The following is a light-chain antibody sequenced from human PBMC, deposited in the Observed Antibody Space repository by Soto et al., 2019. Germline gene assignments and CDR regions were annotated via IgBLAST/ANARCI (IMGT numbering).Light chain of an antibody. CDR2: DVS. J-gene: IGLJ1*01. V-gene: IGLV2-11*01. CDR1: SSDVGGYNY. CDR3: SSFSGSHISYV. Sequence: QSVLTHLRSVSGSPGQSVAISCTGSSSDVGGYNYVSWYQQHPGKAPKLMIYDVSKRPSGVPDRFSGSKSGNTASLTISGLQTEDEADYYCSSFSGSHISYVFGTGTKVNVL.